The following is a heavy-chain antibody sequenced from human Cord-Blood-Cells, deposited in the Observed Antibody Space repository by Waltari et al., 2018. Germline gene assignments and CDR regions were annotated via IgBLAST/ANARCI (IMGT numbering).Heavy chain of an antibody. CDR1: GYTFTGYY. J-gene: IGHJ5*02. CDR3: ARNYDILTGYYNWFDP. CDR2: SNPNSGGT. V-gene: IGHV1-2*06. D-gene: IGHD3-9*01. Sequence: QVQLVQYAAEVKKPGASVTVSCKASGYTFTGYYMHWVRQAPGQGLEWMGRSNPNSGGTNYAQKFQGRVTMTRDTSTSTAYMGLSRLRSDDTAVYYCARNYDILTGYYNWFDPWGQGTLVTVSS.